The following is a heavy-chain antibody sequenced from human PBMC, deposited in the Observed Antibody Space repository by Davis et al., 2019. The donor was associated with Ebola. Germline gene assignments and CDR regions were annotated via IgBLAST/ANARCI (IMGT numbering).Heavy chain of an antibody. CDR3: ARLSKPPGDGMDV. V-gene: IGHV4-38-2*02. CDR2: IYHSGRT. Sequence: MPSETLSLTSTVSAYSTSSGYYWGCIRQPPGQGLEWIGSIYHSGRTYYNPSLKSRVTISVATSKNQFSLKLTSVTAADPAVYYCARLSKPPGDGMDVWGKGTTVTVSS. CDR1: AYSTSSGYY. J-gene: IGHJ6*04. D-gene: IGHD7-27*01.